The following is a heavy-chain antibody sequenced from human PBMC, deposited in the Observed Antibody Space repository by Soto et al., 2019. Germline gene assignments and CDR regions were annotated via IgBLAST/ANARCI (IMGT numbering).Heavy chain of an antibody. V-gene: IGHV1-3*04. CDR3: ARAGSRTSTTCFSRWLAP. D-gene: IGHD2-2*01. CDR1: GYTFTSYS. CDR2: INTDNGKT. J-gene: IGHJ5*02. Sequence: GSVKVSCKASGYTFTSYSIHWVRQAPGQRLEWMGWINTDNGKTRDSQKFQDRVTLTRDTSANTAYMDLSSLTSEDTAVYCCARAGSRTSTTCFSRWLAPWGQGTLVTVSS.